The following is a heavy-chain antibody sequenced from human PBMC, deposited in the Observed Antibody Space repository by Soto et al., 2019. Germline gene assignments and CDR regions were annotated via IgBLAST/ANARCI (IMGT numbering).Heavy chain of an antibody. Sequence: HPGGSLRLSCAASGFTVSSNYMSWVRQAPGKGLEWVSVIYSGGSTYYADSVKGRFTISRDNSKNTLYLQMNSLRAEDTAVYYCARLNSYGYGMDVWGQGTTVTVSS. D-gene: IGHD5-18*01. CDR3: ARLNSYGYGMDV. CDR1: GFTVSSNY. CDR2: IYSGGST. J-gene: IGHJ6*02. V-gene: IGHV3-66*04.